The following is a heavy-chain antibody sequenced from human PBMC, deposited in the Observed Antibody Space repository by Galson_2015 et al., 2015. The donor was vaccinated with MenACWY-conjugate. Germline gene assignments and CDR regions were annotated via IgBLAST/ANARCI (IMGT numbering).Heavy chain of an antibody. V-gene: IGHV4-4*02. Sequence: SETLSLTCTVSGGSITTTNWWSWVRQSPGKELEWIGEIYQSGTANYNPSLMSRVTISLDKSKNQFSLKLTSMTAADTAIYYCARDFSPPPGGASPGSDVFELWGQGTKVTVSS. D-gene: IGHD4-23*01. CDR1: GGSITTTNW. CDR3: ARDFSPPPGGASPGSDVFEL. CDR2: IYQSGTA. J-gene: IGHJ3*01.